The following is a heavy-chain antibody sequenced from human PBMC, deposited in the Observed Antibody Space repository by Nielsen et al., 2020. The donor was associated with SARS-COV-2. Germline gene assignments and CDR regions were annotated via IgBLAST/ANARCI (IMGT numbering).Heavy chain of an antibody. D-gene: IGHD3-10*01. CDR3: ARVNVLPSNWFDP. CDR1: DGSISSYY. J-gene: IGHJ5*02. CDR2: IYYSGST. Sequence: SETLSLTCTVSDGSISSYYWSWIRQPPGKGLEWIGYIYYSGSTNYNPSLKSRVTISVDTSKNQFSLKLSSLTAADTAVYYCARVNVLPSNWFDPWGQGTLVTVSS. V-gene: IGHV4-59*08.